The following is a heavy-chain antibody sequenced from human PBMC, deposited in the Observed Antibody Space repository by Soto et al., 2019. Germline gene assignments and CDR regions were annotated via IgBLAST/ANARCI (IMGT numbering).Heavy chain of an antibody. CDR1: GGTFSSYT. Sequence: QVQLVQSGAEVKKPGSSVKVSCKASGGTFSSYTISWVRQAPGQGLEWMGRIIPILGIANYAQKFQGRVTITADKSTSTDYMELSSLRSEDTAVYYCARGYFDWFSYYYYYGMDVWGQGTTVTVSS. CDR3: ARGYFDWFSYYYYYGMDV. D-gene: IGHD3-9*01. CDR2: IIPILGIA. V-gene: IGHV1-69*02. J-gene: IGHJ6*02.